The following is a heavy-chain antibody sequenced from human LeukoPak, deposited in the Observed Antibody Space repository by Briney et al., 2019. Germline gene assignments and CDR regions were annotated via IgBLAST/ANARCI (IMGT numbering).Heavy chain of an antibody. CDR3: ASLFLCYGCSRSSDDFDI. J-gene: IGHJ3*02. CDR2: INSDGSRT. CDR1: GFTFSSYW. V-gene: IGHV3-74*01. Sequence: PGGSLGLSCAASGFTFSSYWMHWVRQAPGKGLVWVSRINSDGSRTTYADSVKGRFTISRDNAKNTLYLQMNSLRAEDTAVYYCASLFLCYGCSRSSDDFDIWGQGTMVTVSS. D-gene: IGHD6-6*01.